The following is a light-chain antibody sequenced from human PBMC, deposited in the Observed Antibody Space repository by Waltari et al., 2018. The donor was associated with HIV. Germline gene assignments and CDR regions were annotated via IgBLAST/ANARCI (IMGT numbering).Light chain of an antibody. CDR2: RNN. CDR3: AVWNDSLSGYV. J-gene: IGLJ1*01. Sequence: SVLTQPPSASGTPGQRVTISCSGSSSNLGRTYVYWYHHLPGTPPQLLIYRNNQRPSGVPDRFSGSKSGTSASLAISGLRSEDEADYYCAVWNDSLSGYVFGTGTKVTV. CDR1: SSNLGRTY. V-gene: IGLV1-47*01.